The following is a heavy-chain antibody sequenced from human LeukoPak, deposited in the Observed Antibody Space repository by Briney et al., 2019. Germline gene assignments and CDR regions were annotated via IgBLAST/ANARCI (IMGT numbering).Heavy chain of an antibody. CDR3: AKDQGSGSYYPFFDY. CDR1: GFTFSSYG. V-gene: IGHV3-30*02. CDR2: IRYDGSNK. J-gene: IGHJ4*02. D-gene: IGHD3-10*01. Sequence: PGGSLRLSCAASGFTFSSYGMHWVRQAPGKGLEWVAFIRYDGSNKYYADSVKGRFTISRDNSKNTLYLQMNSLRAEDTAVHYCAKDQGSGSYYPFFDYWGQGTLVTVSS.